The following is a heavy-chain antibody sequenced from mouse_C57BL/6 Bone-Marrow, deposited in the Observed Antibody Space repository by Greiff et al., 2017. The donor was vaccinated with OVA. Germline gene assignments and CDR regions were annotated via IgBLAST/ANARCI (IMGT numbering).Heavy chain of an antibody. CDR2: ISDGGSYT. CDR1: GFTFSSYA. CDR3: ARASYYFDY. Sequence: EVQRVESGGGLVKPGGSLKLSCAASGFTFSSYAMSWVRQTPEKRLEWVATISDGGSYTYYPDNVKGRFTISRDNAKNNLYLQMSHLKSEDTAMYYCARASYYFDYWGQGTTLTVSS. J-gene: IGHJ2*01. V-gene: IGHV5-4*01.